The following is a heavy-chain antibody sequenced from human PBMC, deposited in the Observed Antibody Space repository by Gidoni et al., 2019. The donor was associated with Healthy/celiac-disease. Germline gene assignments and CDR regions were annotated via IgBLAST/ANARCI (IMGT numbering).Heavy chain of an antibody. V-gene: IGHV1-69*01. Sequence: QVQLVQSGAEVKKPGSSVKVSCKASGGTFSSYAISWVRQAPGQGLEWMGGIIPIFCTATYAQKFQGRVTITADESTSTAYMELSSLRSEDTAVYYCARPYYYDSSGYYYLWGQGTLVTVSS. CDR2: IIPIFCTA. D-gene: IGHD3-22*01. CDR1: GGTFSSYA. CDR3: ARPYYYDSSGYYYL. J-gene: IGHJ5*02.